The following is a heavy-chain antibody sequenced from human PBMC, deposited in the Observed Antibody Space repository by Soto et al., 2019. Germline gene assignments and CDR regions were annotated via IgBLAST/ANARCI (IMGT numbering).Heavy chain of an antibody. CDR3: ARGGRTAMRPAGKNWFDP. J-gene: IGHJ5*02. D-gene: IGHD5-18*01. V-gene: IGHV4-61*01. CDR1: GGSVSSGSYY. CDR2: IYYSGST. Sequence: PSATLSLTCTFSGGSVSSGSYYWSWIRQPPGKGLEWIGYIYYSGSTNYNPSLKSRVTISVDTSKNQFSLKLSSVTAADTAVDYCARGGRTAMRPAGKNWFDPWGKGTMVTVSS.